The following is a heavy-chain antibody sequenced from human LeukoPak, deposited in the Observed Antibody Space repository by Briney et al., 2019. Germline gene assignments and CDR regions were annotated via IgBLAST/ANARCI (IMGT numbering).Heavy chain of an antibody. CDR2: IYYSGST. J-gene: IGHJ4*02. V-gene: IGHV4-39*07. CDR1: GGSISSSSYY. CDR3: ARGTSQQPLDY. D-gene: IGHD6-13*01. Sequence: SETLSLTCTVSGGSISSSSYYWGWIRQPPGKGLEWIGSIYYSGSTYYNPSLKSRVTISVDTSKNQFSLKLSSVTAADTAVYYCARGTSQQPLDYWGQGTLVTVSS.